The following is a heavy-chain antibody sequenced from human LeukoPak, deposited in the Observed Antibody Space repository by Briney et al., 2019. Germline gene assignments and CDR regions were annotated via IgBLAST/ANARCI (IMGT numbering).Heavy chain of an antibody. CDR1: GGSISSGAYC. CDR3: ARGPYYDFWSGYPYMDV. D-gene: IGHD3-3*01. J-gene: IGHJ6*03. CDR2: MYYDGST. Sequence: PSETLSLTCTVSGGSISSGAYCWSWIRQRPGKGPEWIGYMYYDGSTYSNPSLKSRLTISVDTSKNQFSLKLSSVTAADTAVYYCARGPYYDFWSGYPYMDVWGKGTTVTVSS. V-gene: IGHV4-31*03.